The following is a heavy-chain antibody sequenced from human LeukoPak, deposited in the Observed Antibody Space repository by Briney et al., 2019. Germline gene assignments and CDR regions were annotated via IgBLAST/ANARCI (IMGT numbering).Heavy chain of an antibody. D-gene: IGHD3-3*01. CDR1: GGTFSSYA. CDR3: ARVGASYYDFWSGYYPHYYYYYYMDV. V-gene: IGHV1-69*01. Sequence: ASVKVSCKASGGTFSSYAISWVRQAPGQGLEWMGGIIPIFGTANYAQKFQGRVTITADESTSTAYMELSSLRSEDTAVYYCARVGASYYDFWSGYYPHYYYYYYMDVWGKGTTVTVSS. CDR2: IIPIFGTA. J-gene: IGHJ6*03.